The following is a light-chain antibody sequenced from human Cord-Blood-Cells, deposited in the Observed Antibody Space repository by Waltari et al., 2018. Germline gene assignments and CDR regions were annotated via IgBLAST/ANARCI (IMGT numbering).Light chain of an antibody. CDR3: AAWDDSLSGPV. CDR1: SSNIGSNY. J-gene: IGLJ3*02. V-gene: IGLV1-47*01. Sequence: QSVLTQPPSASGPPGPRVTISCSGSSSNIGSNYVYWYQQLPGTAPKLLIYRNNQRPQGVPDRFSGSKSGTSASLAISGLRSEDEADYYCAAWDDSLSGPVFGGGTKLTVL. CDR2: RNN.